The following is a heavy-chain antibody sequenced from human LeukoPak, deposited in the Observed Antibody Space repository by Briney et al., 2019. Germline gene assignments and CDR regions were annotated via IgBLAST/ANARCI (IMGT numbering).Heavy chain of an antibody. Sequence: SETLSLTCTVSGGSVNSHSYYWSWIRQPPGKGLEWIGYIYYSGSTNYNPSLKSRVTISVDTSKNQFSLKLSSVTAADTAVYYCATGSVVTPLDYWGQGTLVTVSS. CDR1: GGSVNSHSYY. CDR3: ATGSVVTPLDY. D-gene: IGHD4-23*01. V-gene: IGHV4-61*01. CDR2: IYYSGST. J-gene: IGHJ4*02.